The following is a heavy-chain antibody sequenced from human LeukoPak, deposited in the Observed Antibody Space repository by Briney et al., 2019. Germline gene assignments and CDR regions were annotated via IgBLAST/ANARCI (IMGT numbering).Heavy chain of an antibody. V-gene: IGHV4-59*01. Sequence: SETLSLTCTVSGGSISSYYWSWIRQPPGKGLEWIGYIYYSGSTNYNPSLKSRVTISVDTSKNQFSLKLSSVTAADTAVYYCARNYYDSSGPGGDAFDIWGQGTMVTVSS. CDR2: IYYSGST. D-gene: IGHD3-22*01. J-gene: IGHJ3*02. CDR3: ARNYYDSSGPGGDAFDI. CDR1: GGSISSYY.